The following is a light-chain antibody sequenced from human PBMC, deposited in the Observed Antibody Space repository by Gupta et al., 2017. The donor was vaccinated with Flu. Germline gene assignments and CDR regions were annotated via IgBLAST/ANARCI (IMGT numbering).Light chain of an antibody. J-gene: IGKJ4*01. CDR1: QTVGRNY. CDR3: LQCATSPLT. Sequence: EIVLTQSPGTLSLSPGERAILSCRASQTVGRNYLAWYQQRPGQSPRLLIYDASNRADGVPDRFSGSGSGTDFTFTISRLEPEDFAVYYCLQCATSPLTFGGGTKVEI. CDR2: DAS. V-gene: IGKV3-20*01.